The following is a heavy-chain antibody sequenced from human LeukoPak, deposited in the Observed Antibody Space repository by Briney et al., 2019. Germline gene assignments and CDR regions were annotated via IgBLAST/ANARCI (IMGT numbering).Heavy chain of an antibody. CDR1: GGSFSGYY. D-gene: IGHD5-18*01. Sequence: PSETLSLTCAVYGGSFSGYYWSWIRQPPGKGLEWIGEINHSGSTNYNPSLKSRVTISVDTSKNQFSLKLSSVTAADTAVYYCARAENTATIFYWGQGTLVTVSS. CDR3: ARAENTATIFY. CDR2: INHSGST. V-gene: IGHV4-34*01. J-gene: IGHJ4*02.